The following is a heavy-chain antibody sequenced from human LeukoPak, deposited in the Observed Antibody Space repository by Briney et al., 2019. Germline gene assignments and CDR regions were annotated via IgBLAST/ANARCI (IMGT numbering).Heavy chain of an antibody. CDR3: ARHHLTIFGVVRRPFDI. J-gene: IGHJ3*02. CDR2: IYPGDSDT. CDR1: GYSFTSYW. D-gene: IGHD3-3*01. Sequence: GESLKISCKGSGYSFTSYWIGWVRQMPGKGLEWMGIIYPGDSDTRYSPSFQGQVTIPADKSISTAYLQWSSLKASDTAMYYCARHHLTIFGVVRRPFDIWGQGTMVTVSS. V-gene: IGHV5-51*01.